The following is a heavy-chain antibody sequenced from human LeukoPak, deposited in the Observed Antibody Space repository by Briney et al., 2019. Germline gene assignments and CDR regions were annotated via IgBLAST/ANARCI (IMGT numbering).Heavy chain of an antibody. Sequence: GGSLRLSCAASGFTFSNYPMNWVGQAPGKGLEWVSYIGSGGSPIYYADSVRGRFSISRDNAKNSLYLQMSSLRAEDTAVYYCARVRYNSGYIFDYWGQGTLVTVSS. CDR2: IGSGGSPI. D-gene: IGHD5-18*01. CDR3: ARVRYNSGYIFDY. J-gene: IGHJ4*02. CDR1: GFTFSNYP. V-gene: IGHV3-48*03.